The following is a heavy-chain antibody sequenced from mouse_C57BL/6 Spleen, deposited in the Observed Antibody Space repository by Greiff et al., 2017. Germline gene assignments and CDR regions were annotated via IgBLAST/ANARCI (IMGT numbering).Heavy chain of an antibody. V-gene: IGHV1-22*01. CDR1: GYTFTDYN. D-gene: IGHD2-5*01. CDR3: VCDSNYFDY. CDR2: INPNNGGT. Sequence: VQLQQSGPELVKPGASVKMSCKASGYTFTDYNMHWVKQSHGKSLEWIGYINPNNGGTSYNQKFKGKATLTVNKSSSTAYMELRSLTSEDSAVYYCVCDSNYFDYWGQGTTLTVSS. J-gene: IGHJ2*01.